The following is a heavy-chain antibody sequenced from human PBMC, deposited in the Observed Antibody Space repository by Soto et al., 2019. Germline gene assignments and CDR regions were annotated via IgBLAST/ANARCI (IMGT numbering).Heavy chain of an antibody. CDR1: GFTFSDYY. CDR2: ISSSGSTI. Sequence: QVQLVESGGGLVKPGGSLRLSCAASGFTFSDYYMSWIRQAPGKGLEWVSYISSSGSTIYYADSVKGRFTISRDNAKNSLYLQMNSLRAEDTAVYYCARDGPPRDIVVVVAAITFDYWGQGSLVTVSS. V-gene: IGHV3-11*01. J-gene: IGHJ4*02. D-gene: IGHD2-15*01. CDR3: ARDGPPRDIVVVVAAITFDY.